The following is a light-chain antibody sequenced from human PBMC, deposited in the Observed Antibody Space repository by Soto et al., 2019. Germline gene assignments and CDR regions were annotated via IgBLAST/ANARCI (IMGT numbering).Light chain of an antibody. CDR2: EVS. CDR1: SSAVGGYNY. J-gene: IGLJ2*01. CDR3: SSYTSSSTLV. V-gene: IGLV2-14*01. Sequence: QSVLTQPASVSGSPGQSITISCTGTSSAVGGYNYVSWYQQHPGKAPKLMIYEVSNRTAGVSNRFSGSKSGNTASLTISGLQAEDEADYYCSSYTSSSTLVFGGGTKLTVL.